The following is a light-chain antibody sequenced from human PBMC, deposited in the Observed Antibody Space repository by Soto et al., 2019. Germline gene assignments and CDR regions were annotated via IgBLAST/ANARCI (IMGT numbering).Light chain of an antibody. CDR2: DAS. CDR3: QQRRSWQVT. J-gene: IGKJ5*01. Sequence: EIVMTQSPATLSVSPGERASLSCRASQSVGTNLAWYQQIPAQAPRLLIYDASKRATGIPARFSGSGSGTNFTLTISSLEPEDFAVYYCQQRRSWQVTFGQGTRLEI. CDR1: QSVGTN. V-gene: IGKV3D-11*02.